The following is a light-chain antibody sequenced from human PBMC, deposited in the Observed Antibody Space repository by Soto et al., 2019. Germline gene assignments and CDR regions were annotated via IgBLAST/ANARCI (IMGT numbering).Light chain of an antibody. V-gene: IGLV2-14*01. CDR1: SSDVGGYYY. Sequence: QPVLTQPASVSGSPGQSITISCTGTSSDVGGYYYVSWYQHHPGKAPKLIIYQVTNRPSGISDRFSGSKSGNTASLTISGLRADDEADYYCTSYSSTDTFYVFGTGTKVTVL. CDR3: TSYSSTDTFYV. CDR2: QVT. J-gene: IGLJ1*01.